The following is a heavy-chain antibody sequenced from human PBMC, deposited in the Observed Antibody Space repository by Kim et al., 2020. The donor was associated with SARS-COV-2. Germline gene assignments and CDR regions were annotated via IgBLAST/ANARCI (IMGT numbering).Heavy chain of an antibody. CDR3: ARDPGSLWYYFDY. J-gene: IGHJ4*02. V-gene: IGHV1-2*02. D-gene: IGHD3-16*01. Sequence: ASVKVSCKASGYSFAGYYMHWVRQAPGQGLEWMGRINANNGDTKYAQKFQGRVTMTRDTSLSTTYMKLSRLRSDDTAIYYCARDPGSLWYYFDYWGQGTLVTVSS. CDR1: GYSFAGYY. CDR2: INANNGDT.